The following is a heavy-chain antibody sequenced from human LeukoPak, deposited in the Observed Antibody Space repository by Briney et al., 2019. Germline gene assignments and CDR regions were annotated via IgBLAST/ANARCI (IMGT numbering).Heavy chain of an antibody. J-gene: IGHJ3*02. V-gene: IGHV4-34*01. CDR2: INHSGST. CDR1: GGSFSGYY. D-gene: IGHD2-2*01. CDR3: ARRRYCSSTSCQRGAFDI. Sequence: SETLSLTCAVYGGSFSGYYWSWIRQPPGKGLEWIGEINHSGSTNYNPSLKSRVTISVDTSKNQFSLKLSSVTAADTAVYYCARRRYCSSTSCQRGAFDIWGQGTMVTVSS.